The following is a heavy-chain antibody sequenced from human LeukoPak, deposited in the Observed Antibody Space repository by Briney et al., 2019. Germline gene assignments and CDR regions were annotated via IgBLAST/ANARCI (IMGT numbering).Heavy chain of an antibody. V-gene: IGHV3-21*01. CDR3: AREMYYYDSSANRPGY. CDR2: ISSRSSYI. J-gene: IGHJ4*02. D-gene: IGHD3-22*01. CDR1: GFTFSSYS. Sequence: GGSLRLSCAASGFTFSSYSMNWVRQAPGKGLEWVSSISSRSSYIYYADSVKGRFTISRDNAKNSLYLQMNSLRAEDTAVYYCAREMYYYDSSANRPGYWGQGTLVTVSS.